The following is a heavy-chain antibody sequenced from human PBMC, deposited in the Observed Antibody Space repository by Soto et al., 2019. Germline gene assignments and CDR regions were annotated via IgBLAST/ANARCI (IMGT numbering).Heavy chain of an antibody. CDR2: ISSSGSST. CDR3: ARGALPHDAFDI. D-gene: IGHD2-21*01. Sequence: GGSLRLSCAASGFTLSSYAMSWVRQAPGKGLEWVSSISSSGSSTYYADSVKGRFTISRDNAKNSLYLQMNSLRAEDTAVYYCARGALPHDAFDIWGQGTMVTVSS. V-gene: IGHV3-23*01. J-gene: IGHJ3*02. CDR1: GFTLSSYA.